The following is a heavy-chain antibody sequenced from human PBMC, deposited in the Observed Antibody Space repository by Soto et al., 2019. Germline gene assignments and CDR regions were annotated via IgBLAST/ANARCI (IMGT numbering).Heavy chain of an antibody. J-gene: IGHJ6*02. Sequence: EVQLVESGGGLVQPGGSLRLSCAASGFTFSSYDMHWVRQATGKGLEWVSAIGTAGDTYYPGSVKGRFTISRENAKNSLYLQMNSLRAEDTAVYYCARGSSCYDSALPCFGMDVWGQGTTVTVSS. CDR3: ARGSSCYDSALPCFGMDV. D-gene: IGHD2-2*01. CDR1: GFTFSSYD. V-gene: IGHV3-13*01. CDR2: IGTAGDT.